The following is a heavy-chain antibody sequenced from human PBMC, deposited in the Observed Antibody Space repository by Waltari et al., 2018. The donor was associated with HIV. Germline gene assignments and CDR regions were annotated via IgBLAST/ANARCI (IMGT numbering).Heavy chain of an antibody. CDR3: AKEGIAGRPSVPDY. V-gene: IGHV3-23*01. CDR2: ISGSGGST. J-gene: IGHJ4*02. Sequence: EVQLLESGGGLVQPGGSLRLSCAASGFTFRSYPMSWVRQAPGKGREWVSVISGSGGSTYYADFVKGRFTISRDNSKNTLYLQMNSLRAEDTAVYYCAKEGIAGRPSVPDYWGQGTLVTVSS. CDR1: GFTFRSYP. D-gene: IGHD6-6*01.